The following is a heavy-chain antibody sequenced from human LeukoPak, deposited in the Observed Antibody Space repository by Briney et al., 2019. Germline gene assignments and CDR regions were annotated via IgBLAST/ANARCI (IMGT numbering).Heavy chain of an antibody. J-gene: IGHJ3*02. V-gene: IGHV3-53*01. CDR1: GFTVSSNY. D-gene: IGHD2-8*01. CDR2: IYSGGST. CDR3: ARARVGCTNYAFDI. Sequence: PGGSLRPSCAASGFTVSSNYMSWVRQAPGKGLEWVSVIYSGGSTYYADSVKGRFTISRDNSKNTLHLQMNSLRAEDTAVYYCARARVGCTNYAFDIWGQGAMVTVSS.